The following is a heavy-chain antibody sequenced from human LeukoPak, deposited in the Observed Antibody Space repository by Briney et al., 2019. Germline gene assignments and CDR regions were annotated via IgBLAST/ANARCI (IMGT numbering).Heavy chain of an antibody. V-gene: IGHV3-53*01. D-gene: IGHD5-18*01. CDR2: IYSDGTT. CDR1: GFTVSSNY. Sequence: GGSLRLSCAASGFTVSSNYMSWVRQAPGEGLEWVSVIYSDGTTYYRESVKGRFTISRDNSKNTLYLQMNSLRAEDTAVYYCASAALISGSSYVHDYDHWGQGTLVTVSS. CDR3: ASAALISGSSYVHDYDH. J-gene: IGHJ4*02.